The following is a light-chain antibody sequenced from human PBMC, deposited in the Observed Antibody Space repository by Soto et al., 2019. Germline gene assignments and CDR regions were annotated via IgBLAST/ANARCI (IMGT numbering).Light chain of an antibody. CDR1: QSVDSN. V-gene: IGKV3-15*01. J-gene: IGKJ2*01. CDR2: DAS. CDR3: QQYNTWPPYMYA. Sequence: EILMTQSPATLSVSPGERVTLSCRASQSVDSNLAWYQQKPGQAPRLLIYDASTRATGIPARFSGSGSGTEFTLTISSLQSEDFAVYYCQQYNTWPPYMYAFGQGTKLEIK.